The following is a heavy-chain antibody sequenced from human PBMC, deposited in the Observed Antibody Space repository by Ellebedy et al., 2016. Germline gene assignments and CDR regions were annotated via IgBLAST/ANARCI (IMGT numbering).Heavy chain of an antibody. Sequence: SETLSLTXTVSGGSITSYYWNWIRQPAGKGLEWLGRIYTIGSTNFNPSFKNRVTMPVDTSKNEFSLKLSSLTAADTAVYYCARGRKVGTTDLDYWGQGTQVTVSS. CDR1: GGSITSYY. CDR3: ARGRKVGTTDLDY. J-gene: IGHJ4*02. D-gene: IGHD1-26*01. V-gene: IGHV4-4*07. CDR2: IYTIGST.